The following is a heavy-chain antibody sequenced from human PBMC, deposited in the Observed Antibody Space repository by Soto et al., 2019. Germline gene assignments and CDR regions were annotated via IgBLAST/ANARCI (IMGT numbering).Heavy chain of an antibody. CDR1: GGIFSSNA. CDR2: ILPTFDTT. D-gene: IGHD5-18*01. J-gene: IGHJ4*02. V-gene: IGHV1-69*01. Sequence: QVQLVQSGAEVKKPGSSVKVSCQASGGIFSSNAISWVRQAPGQGLEWMGAILPTFDTTHYAQKFQGRITINADESTSTAYMVLSSLKSEDTALYYCATGGRGYSSAPRFYFEYWGQGTLVTVSS. CDR3: ATGGRGYSSAPRFYFEY.